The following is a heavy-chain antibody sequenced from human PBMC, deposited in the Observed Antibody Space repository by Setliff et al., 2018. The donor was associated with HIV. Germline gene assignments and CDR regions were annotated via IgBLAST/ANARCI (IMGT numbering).Heavy chain of an antibody. Sequence: PSETLSLTCTVSGGSISSGIYYWSWIRQPAGQGLEWIGHIYTSGSTNYSPSVKSRVTISVDTSKNQFSLRLNSVTAADTAVYYCARASVGATGLNAFEIWGQGTMVTVSS. D-gene: IGHD1-26*01. CDR3: ARASVGATGLNAFEI. V-gene: IGHV4-61*09. CDR1: GGSISSGIYY. CDR2: IYTSGST. J-gene: IGHJ3*02.